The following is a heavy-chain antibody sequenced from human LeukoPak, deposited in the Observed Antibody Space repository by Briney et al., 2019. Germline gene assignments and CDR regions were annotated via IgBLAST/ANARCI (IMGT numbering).Heavy chain of an antibody. CDR3: ARGGYVWGSYRLGNNWFDP. V-gene: IGHV4-34*01. CDR1: GGSFSGYY. Sequence: SETLSLTCAVYGGSFSGYYWRWIRQPPGKGLEWIGEINHSGSTNYNPSLKSRVTISVDTSKNQFSLKLSSVTAADTAVYYCARGGYVWGSYRLGNNWFDPWGQGTLVTVSS. J-gene: IGHJ5*02. D-gene: IGHD3-16*02. CDR2: INHSGST.